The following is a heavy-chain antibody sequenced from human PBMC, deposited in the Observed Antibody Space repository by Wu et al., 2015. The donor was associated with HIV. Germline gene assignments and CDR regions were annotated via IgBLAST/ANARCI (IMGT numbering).Heavy chain of an antibody. CDR2: IIPALDIT. D-gene: IGHD1-26*01. J-gene: IGHJ2*01. CDR3: ARDADGIVGAQIGRYFDL. CDR1: GDTFSRTA. Sequence: QVQLVQSGTEVRKPGSSVKVSCRASGDTFSRTAISWLRQAPGQGFDWMGGIIPALDITNYAEMFQGRVTITADESTMTVYMDLRTLRSDDTAVYFCARDADGIVGAQIGRYFDLWGPGTLVIVSS. V-gene: IGHV1-69*10.